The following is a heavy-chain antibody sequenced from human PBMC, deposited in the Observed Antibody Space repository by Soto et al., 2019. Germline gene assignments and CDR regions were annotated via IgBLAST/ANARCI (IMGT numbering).Heavy chain of an antibody. J-gene: IGHJ6*02. CDR3: ARVVRFLAYGMDV. V-gene: IGHV4-59*01. Sequence: SETLSLTCTVSGGSISSYYWSWIRQPPGKGLEWIGYIYYSGSTNYNPSLKSRVTISVDTSKNQFSLKLSSVTAADTAVYYCARVVRFLAYGMDVWGQGTTVTVSS. CDR1: GGSISSYY. CDR2: IYYSGST. D-gene: IGHD3-3*01.